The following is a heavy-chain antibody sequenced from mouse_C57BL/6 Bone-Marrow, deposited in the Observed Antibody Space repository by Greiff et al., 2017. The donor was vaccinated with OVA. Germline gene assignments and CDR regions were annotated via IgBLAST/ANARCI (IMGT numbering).Heavy chain of an antibody. CDR2: IDPENGDT. D-gene: IGHD1-1*01. Sequence: EVKLMESGAELVRPGASVKLSCTASGFNIKDDYMHWVKQRPEQGLEWIGWIDPENGDTEYASKFQGKATITADTSSNTAYLQLSSLTSEDTAVYYCTILRRDFDYWGQGTTLTVSS. CDR1: GFNIKDDY. V-gene: IGHV14-4*01. CDR3: TILRRDFDY. J-gene: IGHJ2*01.